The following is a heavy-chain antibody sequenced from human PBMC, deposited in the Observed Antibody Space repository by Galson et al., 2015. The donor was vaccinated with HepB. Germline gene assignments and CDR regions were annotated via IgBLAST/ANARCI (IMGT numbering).Heavy chain of an antibody. CDR1: GFTFSNYA. CDR3: ARDLGFFDWLLVDAFDI. CDR2: ISGNGGST. V-gene: IGHV3-23*01. J-gene: IGHJ3*02. Sequence: SLRLSCAASGFTFSNYAMSWVRQASGKGLEWVSAISGNGGSTYYADSVKGRFTISRDNSKNTLYLQMNSLRAEDTAVYYCARDLGFFDWLLVDAFDIWGQGTMVTVSS. D-gene: IGHD3-9*01.